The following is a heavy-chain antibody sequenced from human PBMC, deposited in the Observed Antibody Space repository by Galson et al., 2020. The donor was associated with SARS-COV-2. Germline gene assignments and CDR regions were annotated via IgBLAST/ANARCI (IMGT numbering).Heavy chain of an antibody. J-gene: IGHJ4*02. CDR3: AKDRLVRFGGMLDY. Sequence: GGSLRLSCAASGFSFSNYAMSWVRQAPGKGLEWVSAISGGSTYYADSVKGRFTISRDNSKNAVYLQMNSLRADDTAVYFCAKDRLVRFGGMLDYWGQGTMVTVSS. CDR1: GFSFSNYA. V-gene: IGHV3-23*01. D-gene: IGHD3-10*01. CDR2: ISGGST.